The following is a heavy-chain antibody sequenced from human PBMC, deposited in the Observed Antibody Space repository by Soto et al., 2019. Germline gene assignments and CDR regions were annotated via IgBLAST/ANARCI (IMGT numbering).Heavy chain of an antibody. J-gene: IGHJ5*02. V-gene: IGHV1-2*04. CDR3: AGIGYGDYWFDP. CDR1: GYTFTVYY. D-gene: IGHD4-17*01. CDR2: INPNSGGT. Sequence: ASLKVSCKASGYTFTVYYMHWVRQAPGQGLEWMGWINPNSGGTNYAQKFQGWVTMTRDTSISTAYMELRSLRSDDTAVYYCAGIGYGDYWFDPWGQGTLVTVSS.